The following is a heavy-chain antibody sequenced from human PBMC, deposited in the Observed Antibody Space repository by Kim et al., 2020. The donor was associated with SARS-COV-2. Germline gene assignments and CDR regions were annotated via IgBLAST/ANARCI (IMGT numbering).Heavy chain of an antibody. CDR2: IYYSGST. Sequence: SETLSLTCTVSGGSISSSSYYWGWIRQPPGKGLEWIGSIYYSGSTYYNPSLKSRVTISVDTSKNQFSLKLSSVTAADTAVYYCARATRRNYWYFDLWGRGTLVTVSS. CDR3: ARATRRNYWYFDL. J-gene: IGHJ2*01. D-gene: IGHD5-12*01. CDR1: GGSISSSSYY. V-gene: IGHV4-39*01.